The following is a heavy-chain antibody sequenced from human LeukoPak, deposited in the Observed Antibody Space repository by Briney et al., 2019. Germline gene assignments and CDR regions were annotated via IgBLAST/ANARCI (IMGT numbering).Heavy chain of an antibody. CDR1: GYTFTGYY. CDR3: ARDGLEWLFHRSFEGFPDY. Sequence: AAVKVSCKASGYTFTGYYMHWVRQAPGQGLEWVGWLNPNSGGTNYAQKLQGRVTMTRDTSISTANMELSRLRSDDTAVYYCARDGLEWLFHRSFEGFPDYWGQGTLVTVSS. J-gene: IGHJ4*02. D-gene: IGHD3-3*01. CDR2: LNPNSGGT. V-gene: IGHV1-2*02.